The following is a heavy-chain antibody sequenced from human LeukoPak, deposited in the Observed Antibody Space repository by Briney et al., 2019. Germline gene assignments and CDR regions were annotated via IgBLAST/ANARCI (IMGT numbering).Heavy chain of an antibody. CDR2: IIPIFGTA. D-gene: IGHD3-3*01. V-gene: IGHV1-69*05. J-gene: IGHJ1*01. CDR3: ARSLGFWSGYYPYLEYFQH. CDR1: GGTFSSYA. Sequence: GASVKVSCKASGGTFSSYAISWVRQAPGQGLEWMGGIIPIFGTANYAQKFQGRVTITTDESTSTAYMELSSLRSEDTAVYYCARSLGFWSGYYPYLEYFQHWGQGTLVTVSS.